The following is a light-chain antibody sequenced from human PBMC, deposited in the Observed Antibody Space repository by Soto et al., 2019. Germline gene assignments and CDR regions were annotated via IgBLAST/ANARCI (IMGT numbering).Light chain of an antibody. J-gene: IGLJ2*01. CDR2: EDD. CDR1: SGSIASNF. Sequence: NFMLTQPHSVSESPGKTVTISCTRSSGSIASNFVQWYQQRPGSAPTIVIYEDDQRPSGVPDRFSGSIDSSSNSASLTISGLKTEDGADYYCQSYESSKVVFGGGTKLTVL. V-gene: IGLV6-57*04. CDR3: QSYESSKVV.